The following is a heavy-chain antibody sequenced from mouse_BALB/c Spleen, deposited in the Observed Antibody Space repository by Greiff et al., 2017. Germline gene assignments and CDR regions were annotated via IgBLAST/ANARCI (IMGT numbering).Heavy chain of an antibody. CDR3: ASGKGLRRFDY. CDR1: GFNIKDTY. Sequence: VQLQQSGAELVKPGASVKLSCTASGFNIKDTYMHWVKQRPEQGLEWIGRIDPANGNTKYDPKFQGKATITADTSSNTAYLQLSSLTSEDTAVYYCASGKGLRRFDYWGQGTTLTVSS. J-gene: IGHJ2*01. D-gene: IGHD2-4*01. CDR2: IDPANGNT. V-gene: IGHV14-3*02.